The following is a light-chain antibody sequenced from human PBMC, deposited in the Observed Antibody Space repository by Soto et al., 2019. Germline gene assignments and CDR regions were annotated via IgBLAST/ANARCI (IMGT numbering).Light chain of an antibody. Sequence: DIQMTQSPSAVSAAVGAIVTSTCRASPGISSWLSWYQQQPGKAPNLLIYAASSLQSGVPSRFSGSGSGTDFTLTISCLQPEDFATYYCQQANSFPLTFGGGTKVEIK. J-gene: IGKJ4*01. CDR3: QQANSFPLT. CDR2: AAS. V-gene: IGKV1-12*01. CDR1: PGISSW.